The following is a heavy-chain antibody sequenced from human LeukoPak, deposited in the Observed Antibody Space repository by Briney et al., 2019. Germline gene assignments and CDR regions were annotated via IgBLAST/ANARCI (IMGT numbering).Heavy chain of an antibody. J-gene: IGHJ4*02. V-gene: IGHV3-43*02. CDR3: AKDRDTSGYTH. D-gene: IGHD3-22*01. CDR2: ITGDGGRT. Sequence: GGSLRLSCAASGFTFDDYAMHWVRQAPGKGLEWVSFITGDGGRTYYADSVKGRFTISRDNSKESLYLQMSRLRTEDTALYFCAKDRDTSGYTHWGQGTLVSVSS. CDR1: GFTFDDYA.